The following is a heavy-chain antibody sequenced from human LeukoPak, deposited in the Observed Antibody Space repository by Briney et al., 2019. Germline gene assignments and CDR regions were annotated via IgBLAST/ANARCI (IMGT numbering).Heavy chain of an antibody. Sequence: GGSLRLSCAASGFTFSSHGMNWVRQAPGKGLEWVSGIIPSGHTTYYADSVRGRFTISRDNSKNTLYLEVISLTAEDTAVYYCAKDDAWLRFGEWSQGTLVTVSS. CDR1: GFTFSSHG. CDR3: AKDDAWLRFGE. J-gene: IGHJ4*02. D-gene: IGHD3-10*01. V-gene: IGHV3-23*01. CDR2: IIPSGHTT.